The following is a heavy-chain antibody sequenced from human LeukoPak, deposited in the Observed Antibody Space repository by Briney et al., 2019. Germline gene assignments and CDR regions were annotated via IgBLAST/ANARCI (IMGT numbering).Heavy chain of an antibody. CDR2: IKQDGSET. D-gene: IGHD6-19*01. Sequence: GGSLRLSCAASGFTFSSYWMTWVRQAPGKGLEWVANIKQDGSETYYVDSVMGRSTISRDNAKNSLYLHMSSLRAGDTAVYYFAGVRTWVAVPGPFDYWGQGTLVTVSS. J-gene: IGHJ4*02. CDR1: GFTFSSYW. CDR3: AGVRTWVAVPGPFDY. V-gene: IGHV3-7*01.